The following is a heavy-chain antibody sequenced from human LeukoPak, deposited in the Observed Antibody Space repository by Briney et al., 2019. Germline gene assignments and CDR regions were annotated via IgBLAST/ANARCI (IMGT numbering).Heavy chain of an antibody. J-gene: IGHJ3*02. Sequence: SGGSLRLSCAASGFTFSSYSMNWVRQAPGKGLEWVSSISSSSSYIYYADSVKGRFTISRDNAKNSLYLQMNSLRAEDTAVYYCARARRYYDILTGYYTRDAFDIWGQGTMVTVSS. CDR2: ISSSSSYI. CDR3: ARARRYYDILTGYYTRDAFDI. D-gene: IGHD3-9*01. V-gene: IGHV3-21*01. CDR1: GFTFSSYS.